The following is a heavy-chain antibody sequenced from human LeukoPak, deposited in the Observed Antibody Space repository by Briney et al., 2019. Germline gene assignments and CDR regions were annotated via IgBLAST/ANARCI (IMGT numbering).Heavy chain of an antibody. V-gene: IGHV4-34*01. CDR1: GGSVSGHS. J-gene: IGHJ5*02. CDR2: INHSGST. CDR3: VRVRTAGVTSRIFSFDP. D-gene: IGHD2/OR15-2a*01. Sequence: PSETLSISCSVYGGSVSGHSWNSTRQPPGKGLEWIGEINHSGSTNYNPSLKSRVTISVDTSKNQLSLKLCSVTAADTAVYYCVRVRTAGVTSRIFSFDPWGHGTLVTVSS.